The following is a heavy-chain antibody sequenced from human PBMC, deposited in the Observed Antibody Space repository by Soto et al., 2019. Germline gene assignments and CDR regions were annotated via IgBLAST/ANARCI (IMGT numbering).Heavy chain of an antibody. CDR2: MYHSGTT. CDR3: AGGPRRYYYDSSGYKGDLFDY. D-gene: IGHD3-22*01. Sequence: QVQLQESGPGLVKPSGTLSLTCAVSGGSISTNNWWSWVRQPPGKGLEWIGEMYHSGTTNYNPSLKSRVTISVDKSKNQFSLKLSSVTAADTAVYYCAGGPRRYYYDSSGYKGDLFDYWGQGTLVTVSS. V-gene: IGHV4-4*02. CDR1: GGSISTNNW. J-gene: IGHJ4*02.